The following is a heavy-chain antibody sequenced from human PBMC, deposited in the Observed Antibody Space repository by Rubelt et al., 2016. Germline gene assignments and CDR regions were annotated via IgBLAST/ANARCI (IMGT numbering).Heavy chain of an antibody. CDR1: GFTFSSYA. CDR2: ISGSGGST. CDR3: ARAPQVYCSYGLEV. D-gene: IGHD5/OR15-5a*01. Sequence: GGSLRLSCAASGFTFSSYAMTWVRQAPGKGLEWVSAISGSGGSTYYADSVKGRFAISRDNAKNSLFLQMSSLRAEDTAVYYCARAPQVYCSYGLEVWGQGTTVTVSS. J-gene: IGHJ6*02. V-gene: IGHV3-23*01.